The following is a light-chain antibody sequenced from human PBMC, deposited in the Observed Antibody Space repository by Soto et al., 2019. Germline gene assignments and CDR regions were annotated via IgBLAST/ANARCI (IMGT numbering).Light chain of an antibody. CDR2: GAS. Sequence: EHVLTQAPGTLSLSPGERATLSCRASQTVSSYLTWYQQRPGQAPRLLIYGASKRATGIPDRFSGSGSGTDFTLTISRLEPEDFALYYCQQYGTSPITFGQGTRLEIK. CDR3: QQYGTSPIT. J-gene: IGKJ5*01. CDR1: QTVSSY. V-gene: IGKV3-20*01.